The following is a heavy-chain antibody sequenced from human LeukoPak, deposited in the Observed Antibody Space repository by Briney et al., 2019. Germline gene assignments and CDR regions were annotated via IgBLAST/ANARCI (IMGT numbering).Heavy chain of an antibody. CDR2: IFYSGST. CDR1: GGAISSSSYY. Sequence: SETLSLTCTVSGGAISSSSYYWGWIRQPPGKGLEWIGSIFYSGSTYYNPSLKSRVTMSVDTSKNQFSLKLSSVTAADTAMYYCARLPILGVVDYWGQGVLVTVSS. V-gene: IGHV4-39*01. CDR3: ARLPILGVVDY. D-gene: IGHD1-26*01. J-gene: IGHJ4*02.